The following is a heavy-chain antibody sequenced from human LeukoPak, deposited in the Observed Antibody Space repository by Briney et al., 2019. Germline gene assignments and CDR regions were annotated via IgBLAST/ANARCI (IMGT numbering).Heavy chain of an antibody. Sequence: GGFLRLSCAASGLTFSSYAMHWVRQAPGKGLEWVAVISYDGSNKYYADSVKGRFTISRDNSKNTLYLQMNSLRAEDTAVYYCARDQADYDFWSGFRASAFDIWGQGTMVTVSS. J-gene: IGHJ3*02. CDR3: ARDQADYDFWSGFRASAFDI. CDR1: GLTFSSYA. D-gene: IGHD3-3*01. V-gene: IGHV3-30-3*01. CDR2: ISYDGSNK.